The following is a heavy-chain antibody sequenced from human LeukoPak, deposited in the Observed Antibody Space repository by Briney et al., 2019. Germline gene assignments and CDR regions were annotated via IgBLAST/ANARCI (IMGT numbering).Heavy chain of an antibody. J-gene: IGHJ5*02. CDR2: IRYGVST. D-gene: IGHD3-9*01. V-gene: IGHV4-59*01. CDR1: GGSSSTYW. Sequence: SSETLSLTCTVSGGSSSTYWWSWIRQPPGKGLQWIGSIRYGVSTHSNPSLQSRVTISVDTSKNQFSLKLSSVTAAVTAMYYCAKYAALTGPNWLDTWGQGILVTVSS. CDR3: AKYAALTGPNWLDT.